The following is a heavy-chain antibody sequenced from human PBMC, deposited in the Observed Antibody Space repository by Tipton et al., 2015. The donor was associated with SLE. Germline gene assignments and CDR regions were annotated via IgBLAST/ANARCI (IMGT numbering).Heavy chain of an antibody. D-gene: IGHD2-2*01. J-gene: IGHJ4*02. Sequence: TLSLTCAVYGGSFNNFSWTWIRQSPGKGLEWIGEINHSRSTNYNPSLKSRVTISVDTSKSQFSLKLTSLTAADTAVYYCARQDCDSSSCGRSNLQPGDYWGQGTLVTVSS. CDR1: GGSFNNFS. V-gene: IGHV4-34*01. CDR2: INHSRST. CDR3: ARQDCDSSSCGRSNLQPGDY.